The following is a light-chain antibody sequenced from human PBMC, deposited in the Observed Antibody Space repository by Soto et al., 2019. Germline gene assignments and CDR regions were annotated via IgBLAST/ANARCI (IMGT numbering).Light chain of an antibody. J-gene: IGKJ4*01. V-gene: IGKV3-11*01. CDR2: DAS. CDR1: QSVSSY. Sequence: EIVLTQSPATLSLSPGERATVSCRASQSVSSYLAWYQQKPGQAPRLLIYDASNRATGIPARFSGSGSLTDFNLTISSPEPEDFAVYYCQQRSNWPPRTFGGGTKVEIK. CDR3: QQRSNWPPRT.